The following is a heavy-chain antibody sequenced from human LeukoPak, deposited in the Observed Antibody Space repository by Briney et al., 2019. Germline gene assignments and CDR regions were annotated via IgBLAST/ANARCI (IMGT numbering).Heavy chain of an antibody. CDR1: GFTFSSYS. Sequence: GGSLRLSCAASGFTFSSYSMNWVRQAPGKGLEWVSSISSSSSYIYYADSVRGRFTISRDNSKNTLYLQMNSLRAEDTAVYSCARGFCTSSSCYNDYWGQGTLVTVSS. J-gene: IGHJ4*02. CDR3: ARGFCTSSSCYNDY. CDR2: ISSSSSYI. D-gene: IGHD2-2*02. V-gene: IGHV3-21*06.